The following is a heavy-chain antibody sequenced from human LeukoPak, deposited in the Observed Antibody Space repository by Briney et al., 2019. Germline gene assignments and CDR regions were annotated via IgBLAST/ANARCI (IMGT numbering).Heavy chain of an antibody. V-gene: IGHV3-72*01. CDR3: VRLTLDTVYSNHYFMDV. J-gene: IGHJ6*03. CDR2: TKNKVNGYST. Sequence: GGSLRLSCVASGFIFSDHYMDWVRQAPGKGLEWVGRTKNKVNGYSTIYAASVKGRFTISRDDSKDSLFLQMNSLKTEDTAMYYCVRLTLDTVYSNHYFMDVWGKGTTVTVSS. D-gene: IGHD2-2*02. CDR1: GFIFSDHY.